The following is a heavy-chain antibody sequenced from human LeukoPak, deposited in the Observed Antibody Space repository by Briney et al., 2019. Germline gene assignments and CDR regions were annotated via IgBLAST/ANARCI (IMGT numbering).Heavy chain of an antibody. Sequence: SQTLSLTCTVSGGSISSGSYYWSWIRQPAGKGLEWIGRIYTSGSTNYNPSLKSRVTISVDTSKNQFSLKLSSVTAADMAVYYCAREMGQQLAFYYYYYMDVWGKGTTVTVSS. CDR3: AREMGQQLAFYYYYYMDV. J-gene: IGHJ6*03. V-gene: IGHV4-61*02. CDR2: IYTSGST. D-gene: IGHD6-13*01. CDR1: GGSISSGSYY.